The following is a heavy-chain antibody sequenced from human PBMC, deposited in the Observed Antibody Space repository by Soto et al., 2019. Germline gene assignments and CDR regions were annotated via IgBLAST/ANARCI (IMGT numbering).Heavy chain of an antibody. V-gene: IGHV4-59*01. J-gene: IGHJ4*02. D-gene: IGHD6-19*01. CDR1: GGSISSYY. Sequence: ETLSLTCTVSGGSISSYYWSWIRQPPGKGLEWIGYIYYSGSTNYNPSLKSRVTISVDTSKNQFSLKLSSVTAADTAVYYCARERAVAGPIDYWGQGTLVTVSS. CDR2: IYYSGST. CDR3: ARERAVAGPIDY.